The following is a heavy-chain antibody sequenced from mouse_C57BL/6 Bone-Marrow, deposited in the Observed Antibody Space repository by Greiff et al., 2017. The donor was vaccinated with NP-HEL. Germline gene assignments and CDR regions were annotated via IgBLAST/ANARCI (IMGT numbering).Heavy chain of an antibody. Sequence: QVQLKESGAELVKPGASVKISCKASGYAFSSYWMNWVKQRPGKGLEWIGQIYPGDGDTNYNGKFKGKATLTADKSSSTAYMQLSSLTSEDSAVYFCATKGDYAMDYWGQGTSVTVSS. CDR1: GYAFSSYW. V-gene: IGHV1-80*01. CDR3: ATKGDYAMDY. J-gene: IGHJ4*01. CDR2: IYPGDGDT.